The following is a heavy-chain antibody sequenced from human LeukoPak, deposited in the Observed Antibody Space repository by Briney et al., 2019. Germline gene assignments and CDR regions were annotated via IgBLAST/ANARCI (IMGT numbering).Heavy chain of an antibody. Sequence: PSETLSLTCSVSGGSMSSPSFYWARIRDPPGKGLDWLGNIYYSGSTYYTPSLQSRVTISVDTSKNQFSLKLTSVTAADKAVYYCASMARGFILGPNYYSYYMDGWGKGATVIVSS. CDR3: ASMARGFILGPNYYSYYMDG. D-gene: IGHD3-10*01. CDR2: IYYSGST. V-gene: IGHV4-39*01. J-gene: IGHJ6*03. CDR1: GGSMSSPSFY.